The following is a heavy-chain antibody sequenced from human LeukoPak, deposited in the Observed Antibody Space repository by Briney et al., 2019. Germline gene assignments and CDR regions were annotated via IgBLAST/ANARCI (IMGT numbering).Heavy chain of an antibody. J-gene: IGHJ5*02. CDR1: GGSISNYY. Sequence: SESLSLTCTVSGGSISNYYWSWIRQPAGKGLEWIGRIYSSGTTIYNPSLKSRVTMSVDTSKNQFSLKLSSVTAADTAVYFCASGSSGYDPWGQGTLVTVSS. D-gene: IGHD5-12*01. CDR2: IYSSGTT. CDR3: ASGSSGYDP. V-gene: IGHV4-4*07.